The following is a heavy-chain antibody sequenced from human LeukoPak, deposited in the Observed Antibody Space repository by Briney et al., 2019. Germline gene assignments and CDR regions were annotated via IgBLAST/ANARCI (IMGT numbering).Heavy chain of an antibody. CDR3: ARDPSSVTLYFFDY. D-gene: IGHD4-11*01. V-gene: IGHV1-2*02. J-gene: IGHJ4*02. CDR2: IDANNGDT. CDR1: GYTFRGNY. Sequence: ASVKVSCKASGYTFRGNYIHWLRQAPGQGLEWMGWIDANNGDTKSAQKFQGRVTMSRDTSISTAYMDLSSLSPDDAAVYYCARDPSSVTLYFFDYWGRGTLVTVSS.